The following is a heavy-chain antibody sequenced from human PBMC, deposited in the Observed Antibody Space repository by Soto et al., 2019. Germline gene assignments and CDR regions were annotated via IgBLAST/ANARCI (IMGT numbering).Heavy chain of an antibody. Sequence: SETLSLTCDVSGDTIFTPHWWSWVRQPPGKGLEWIGEVFHSGGPNYNSSFYSRASISLDKSKNQIALNLKSVTAADTAMYYCVTESSGTLDQWGQGILVTVSS. CDR2: VFHSGGP. CDR1: GDTIFTPHW. D-gene: IGHD6-13*01. V-gene: IGHV4-4*02. CDR3: VTESSGTLDQ. J-gene: IGHJ4*02.